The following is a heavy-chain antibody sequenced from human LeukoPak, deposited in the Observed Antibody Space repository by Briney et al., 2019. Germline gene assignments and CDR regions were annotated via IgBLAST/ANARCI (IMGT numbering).Heavy chain of an antibody. D-gene: IGHD6-13*01. J-gene: IGHJ4*02. V-gene: IGHV1-46*01. CDR2: INPSGGST. CDR1: RYSLPHYY. Sequence: ASVKVSCQPSRYSLPHYYMFWLRQAPGQGLEWMGIINPSGGSTSYTQKFQGRVTMTRDTSTSTVYMELSGLRSEDTAVYYCARGLRVGIAAAGTGYWGQGTLVTVSS. CDR3: ARGLRVGIAAAGTGY.